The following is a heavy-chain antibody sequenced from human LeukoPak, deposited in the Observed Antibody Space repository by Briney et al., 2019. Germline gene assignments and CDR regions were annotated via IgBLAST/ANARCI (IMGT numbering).Heavy chain of an antibody. CDR1: GGSISSGGYY. CDR2: IYYSGST. CDR3: WGAQPSPFGDEGDY. D-gene: IGHD3-10*01. V-gene: IGHV4-31*03. Sequence: SETLSLTCTVSGGSISSGGYYWSWIRQHPGKGLEWIGYIYYSGSTYYNPSLKSRVTISVDTSKNQFSLKLSSVTAADTAVYYCWGAQPSPFGDEGDYWGQGTLVTVSS. J-gene: IGHJ4*02.